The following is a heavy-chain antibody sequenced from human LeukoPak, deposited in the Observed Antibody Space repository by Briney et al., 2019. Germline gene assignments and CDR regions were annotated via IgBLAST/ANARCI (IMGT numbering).Heavy chain of an antibody. J-gene: IGHJ4*02. Sequence: GGSLRLSCAVSGFTVSSSYMTWVRQAPGKGLEWVSLIYSGGSTFYADSVKGRFTISRDNSENTVYLQMNSLRAEDTAVYYCAREGHTRYFDYWGQGTLVTVSS. CDR2: IYSGGST. V-gene: IGHV3-66*01. CDR1: GFTVSSSY. CDR3: AREGHTRYFDY.